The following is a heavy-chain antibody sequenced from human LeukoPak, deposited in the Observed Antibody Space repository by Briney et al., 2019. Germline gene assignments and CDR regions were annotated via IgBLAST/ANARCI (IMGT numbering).Heavy chain of an antibody. Sequence: PSETLSLTCTVSGGSISSYYWSWIRQPPGKGLEWIGYIYYSGSTNYNPSLKSRVTISVDTSKNQFSLKLSSVTAADTAVYYCARAASGWYYFDIWGQGTMVTVSS. CDR2: IYYSGST. J-gene: IGHJ3*02. D-gene: IGHD6-19*01. CDR1: GGSISSYY. V-gene: IGHV4-59*12. CDR3: ARAASGWYYFDI.